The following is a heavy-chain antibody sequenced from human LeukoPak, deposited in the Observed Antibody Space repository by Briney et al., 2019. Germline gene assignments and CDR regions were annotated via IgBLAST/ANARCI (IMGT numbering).Heavy chain of an antibody. J-gene: IGHJ4*02. CDR3: AREMRWGSGFDY. CDR1: GGSICSYY. CDR2: IYTSGST. D-gene: IGHD4-23*01. V-gene: IGHV4-4*07. Sequence: SETLSLTCTVSGGSICSYYWSWIRQPAGKGLEWIGRIYTSGSTNYNPSLKSRVTISVDKSKNQFSLKLSSVTAADTAVYYCAREMRWGSGFDYWGQGTLVTVSS.